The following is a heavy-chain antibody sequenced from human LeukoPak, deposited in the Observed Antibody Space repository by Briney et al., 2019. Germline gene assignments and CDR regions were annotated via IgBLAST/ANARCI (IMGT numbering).Heavy chain of an antibody. V-gene: IGHV3-7*01. CDR3: ARELYYSSSSDGGYYYYMDV. Sequence: GGSLRLSCAASGFTFSSYWMSWVRQAPGKGLEWVANIKQDGSEKYYVDSVKGRFTISRDNAKNSLYLQMNSLRAEDTAVYYCARELYYSSSSDGGYYYYMDVWGKGTTVTVSS. D-gene: IGHD6-6*01. CDR1: GFTFSSYW. CDR2: IKQDGSEK. J-gene: IGHJ6*03.